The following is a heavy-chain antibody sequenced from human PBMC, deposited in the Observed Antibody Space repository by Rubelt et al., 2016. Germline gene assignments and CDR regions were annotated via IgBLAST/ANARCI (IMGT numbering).Heavy chain of an antibody. Sequence: VQLLESGGGLVQPGGSLRLSCAASGFTFSSCAMHWVRQAPGKGLEWVAVISYDGSNKSYADSVKGRLTISRDNSKNTLYLQMNSLRAEDTAVYYCASSIVVVPAANYYYGMDVWGQGTTVTVSS. CDR2: ISYDGSNK. V-gene: IGHV3-30*04. CDR1: GFTFSSCA. D-gene: IGHD2-2*01. J-gene: IGHJ6*02. CDR3: ASSIVVVPAANYYYGMDV.